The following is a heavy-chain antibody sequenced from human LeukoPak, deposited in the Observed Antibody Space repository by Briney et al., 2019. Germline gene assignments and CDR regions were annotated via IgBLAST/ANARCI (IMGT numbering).Heavy chain of an antibody. D-gene: IGHD3-3*01. CDR3: AGVEGGSFSGARLDY. Sequence: GGSLRLSCAASGFTFTSYAVNWVRQAPGKGLDWVSAISGDGSFIYYTESVKGRFTISRDSSKSTVYLQMNSLRAEDTAIYYWAGVEGGSFSGARLDYWARETLVTVPS. J-gene: IGHJ4*02. CDR2: ISGDGSFI. V-gene: IGHV3-23*01. CDR1: GFTFTSYA.